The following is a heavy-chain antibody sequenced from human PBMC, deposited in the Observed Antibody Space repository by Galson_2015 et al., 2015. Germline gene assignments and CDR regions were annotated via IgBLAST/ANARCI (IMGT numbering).Heavy chain of an antibody. J-gene: IGHJ4*02. Sequence: SLRLSCAASGFTLSIYGMHWVRQAPGKGLEWVTLISIDGSNKYYADSVKGRFTISRDNSKNTVDLQMNSLRADDTALYYCVRDFSGSGKRLDFWGQGTLVTVSS. V-gene: IGHV3-30*04. CDR3: VRDFSGSGKRLDF. CDR1: GFTLSIYG. D-gene: IGHD1-26*01. CDR2: ISIDGSNK.